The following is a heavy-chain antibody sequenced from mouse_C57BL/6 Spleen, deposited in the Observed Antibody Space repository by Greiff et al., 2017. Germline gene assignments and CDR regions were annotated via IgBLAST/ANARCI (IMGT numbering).Heavy chain of an antibody. D-gene: IGHD2-3*01. CDR2: IWSGGST. J-gene: IGHJ4*01. CDR1: GFSLTSYG. Sequence: VMLVESGPGLVQPSQSLSITCTVSGFSLTSYGVHWVRQSPGKGLEWLGVIWSGGSTDYNAAFISRLSISKDNSKSQVFFKMNSLQADDTAIYYCARNDGYYVVYAMDYWGQGTSVTVSS. V-gene: IGHV2-2*01. CDR3: ARNDGYYVVYAMDY.